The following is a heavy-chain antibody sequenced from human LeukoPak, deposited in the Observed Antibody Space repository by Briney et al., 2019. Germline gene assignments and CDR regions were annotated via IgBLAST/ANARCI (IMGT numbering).Heavy chain of an antibody. J-gene: IGHJ4*02. CDR2: ISAYNGNT. Sequence: ASVKVSCKASGYTFTSYGISWVRQAPGQGLEWMGWISAYNGNTNYAQKLQGRVTMTTDTSTSTAYMELRSLRSDDTAVYYCAREYYYDSSTGCDYWGQGTLVTVSS. V-gene: IGHV1-18*01. CDR1: GYTFTSYG. D-gene: IGHD3-22*01. CDR3: AREYYYDSSTGCDY.